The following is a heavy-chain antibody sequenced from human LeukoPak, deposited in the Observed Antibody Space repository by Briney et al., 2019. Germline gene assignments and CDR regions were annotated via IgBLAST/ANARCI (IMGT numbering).Heavy chain of an antibody. J-gene: IGHJ4*02. V-gene: IGHV3-7*01. D-gene: IGHD3-22*01. Sequence: GGSLRLSCAASGFTFSSYRMSWVRQAPGKGLEWVANIKQDGSEKYYVDSVKGRFTISRDNAKNSLYLQMNSLRAEDTAVYYCARGPRFAIRLIVVVTKGHFDYWGQGTLVTVSS. CDR2: IKQDGSEK. CDR3: ARGPRFAIRLIVVVTKGHFDY. CDR1: GFTFSSYR.